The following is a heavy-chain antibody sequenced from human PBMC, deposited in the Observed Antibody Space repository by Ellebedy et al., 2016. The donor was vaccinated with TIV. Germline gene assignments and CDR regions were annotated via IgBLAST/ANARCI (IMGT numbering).Heavy chain of an antibody. CDR3: VGFGVFNL. V-gene: IGHV3-9*01. CDR2: ISWNSGSI. CDR1: GFTFDDSA. J-gene: IGHJ5*02. D-gene: IGHD3-3*01. Sequence: SLKISCAASGFTFDDSAMHWVRQAPGKGLEWVSGISWNSGSIGYADSVKGRFTISRDNAKNALFLQMDGLRVDDSAVYYCVGFGVFNLWGQGAPVTVSS.